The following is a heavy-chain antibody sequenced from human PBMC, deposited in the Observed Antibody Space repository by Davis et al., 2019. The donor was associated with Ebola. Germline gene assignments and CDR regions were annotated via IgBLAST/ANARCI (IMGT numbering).Heavy chain of an antibody. J-gene: IGHJ2*01. V-gene: IGHV3-48*02. Sequence: PGGSLRLSCGASGFTFSRHSMNWVRQAPGKGLEWIAFISSGGHDTYYADSVRGRFTISRANAKNLLYLQLNSLRDEDTALYYCAKYAEDGSGNWFFDFRGRGALVTVSS. D-gene: IGHD2-2*01. CDR3: AKYAEDGSGNWFFDF. CDR1: GFTFSRHS. CDR2: ISSGGHDT.